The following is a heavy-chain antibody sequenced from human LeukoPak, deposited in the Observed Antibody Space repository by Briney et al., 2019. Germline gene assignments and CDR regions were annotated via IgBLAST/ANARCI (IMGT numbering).Heavy chain of an antibody. CDR3: TRSGSDIVVVTDASDY. CDR1: GFTFSDCY. J-gene: IGHJ4*02. V-gene: IGHV3-11*03. CDR2: ISSSSAST. D-gene: IGHD2-15*01. Sequence: GGSLRLSCAASGFTFSDCYMSWIRQTPGKGLEWVSDISSSSASTNYADSVKGRFTISRDNAKNSLQLQMNSLRVEDTAVYYCTRSGSDIVVVTDASDYWGQGTLVTVSS.